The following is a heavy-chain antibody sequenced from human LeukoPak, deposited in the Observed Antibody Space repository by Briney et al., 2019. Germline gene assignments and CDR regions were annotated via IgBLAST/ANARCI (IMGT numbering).Heavy chain of an antibody. J-gene: IGHJ4*02. V-gene: IGHV4-61*03. CDR3: ARATTAYCTGGICPNFDF. Sequence: RQXXXXXXEWXXYIYYSGTTNFNPSLKSRVTMSVDTSRNHFSLQLSSVTAADTALYYCARATTAYCTGGICPNFDFWGQGTLVTVSS. CDR2: IYYSGTT. D-gene: IGHD2-8*02.